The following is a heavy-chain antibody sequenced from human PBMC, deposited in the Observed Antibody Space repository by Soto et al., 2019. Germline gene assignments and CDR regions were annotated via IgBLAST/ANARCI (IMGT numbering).Heavy chain of an antibody. D-gene: IGHD4-4*01. CDR3: ARDFDYSNRFDY. Sequence: GGSLRLSCAASGFTFSSYAMHWVRQAPGKGLEWVAVISYDGSNKYYADSVKGRFTISRDNSKNTLYLQMNSLRAEDTAVYYCARDFDYSNRFDYWGQGTLVTVSS. CDR1: GFTFSSYA. J-gene: IGHJ4*02. CDR2: ISYDGSNK. V-gene: IGHV3-30-3*01.